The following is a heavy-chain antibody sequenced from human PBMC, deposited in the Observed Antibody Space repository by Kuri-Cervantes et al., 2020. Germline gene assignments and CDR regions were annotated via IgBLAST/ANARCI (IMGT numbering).Heavy chain of an antibody. J-gene: IGHJ4*02. CDR2: MSGSGGST. Sequence: GGSLKISCPASGFTFSNYAMSWVRQAPGKGLEWVSAMSGSGGSTYYADSVKGRFTISRDNSKNTLYLQMNRLRAEDTAVYYCAKEGLYSRACDYWGQGTLVTVSS. V-gene: IGHV3-23*01. CDR1: GFTFSNYA. CDR3: AKEGLYSRACDY. D-gene: IGHD6-13*01.